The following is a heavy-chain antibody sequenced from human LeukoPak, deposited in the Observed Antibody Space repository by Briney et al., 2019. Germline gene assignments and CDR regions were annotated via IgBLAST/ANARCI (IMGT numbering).Heavy chain of an antibody. Sequence: ASVKVSCKASGYTFTSYNINWVRQATGQGLEWMGWISAYNGNTNYAQKLQGRATMTTDTSTSTAYMELRSLRSDDTAVYYCARDRPLQGWLLLHLDYGMDVWGQGTTVTVSS. CDR1: GYTFTSYN. J-gene: IGHJ6*02. V-gene: IGHV1-18*01. CDR2: ISAYNGNT. D-gene: IGHD3-3*01. CDR3: ARDRPLQGWLLLHLDYGMDV.